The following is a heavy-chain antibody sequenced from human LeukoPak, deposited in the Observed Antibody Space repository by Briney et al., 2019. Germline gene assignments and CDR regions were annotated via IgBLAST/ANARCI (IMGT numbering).Heavy chain of an antibody. CDR3: ARDAGYSYGYAALFDY. D-gene: IGHD5-18*01. V-gene: IGHV1-2*02. J-gene: IGHJ4*02. Sequence: ASVKVSCKASGYTFTGYYMHWARQAPGQGLEWMGWINPNSGGTNYAQKFQGRVTMTRDTSISTAYMELSRLRSDDTAVYYCARDAGYSYGYAALFDYWGQGTLVTVSS. CDR2: INPNSGGT. CDR1: GYTFTGYY.